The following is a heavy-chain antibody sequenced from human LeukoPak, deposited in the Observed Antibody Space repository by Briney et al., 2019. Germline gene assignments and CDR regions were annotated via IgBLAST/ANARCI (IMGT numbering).Heavy chain of an antibody. V-gene: IGHV1-2*02. CDR1: GYTFTDYY. J-gene: IGHJ4*02. CDR3: ARDGNFDY. CDR2: ISPNSGET. D-gene: IGHD1-1*01. Sequence: GAAVKVSCKASGYTFTDYYMHWVRQAPGQGLEWMGWISPNSGETSYAQQFQGRVIMTRDTSIRTVYMEVNSLSPDDTAVFYCARDGNFDYWGQGTLVSVSS.